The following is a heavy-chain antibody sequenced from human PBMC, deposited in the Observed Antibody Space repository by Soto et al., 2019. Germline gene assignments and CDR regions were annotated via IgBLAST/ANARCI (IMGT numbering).Heavy chain of an antibody. J-gene: IGHJ5*02. D-gene: IGHD3-22*01. V-gene: IGHV4-4*02. CDR2: IYHSGST. CDR3: ARKSYYDPYHFAP. Sequence: QVQLQESGPGLVKPSGTLSLTCAVSGGSISTTHWWTWVRQPPGKGLEWIGEIYHSGSTNYNPSLKSRVTISVDNSKNHFSLKLSSVTAADTAVYYCARKSYYDPYHFAPWGQGTLVTVSS. CDR1: GGSISTTHW.